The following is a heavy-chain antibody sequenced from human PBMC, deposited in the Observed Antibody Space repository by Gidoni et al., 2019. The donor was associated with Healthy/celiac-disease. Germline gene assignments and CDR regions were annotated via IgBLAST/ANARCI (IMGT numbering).Heavy chain of an antibody. V-gene: IGHV1-69*04. CDR3: SVEHPPGTTYSDAFDI. CDR2: IIPILGIA. Sequence: QVQLVQSGAAVKKPGSSVQVSCKASGGTFSSYAISWVRQAPGQGLEWMGRIIPILGIANYAQKFQGRVTITADKSTSTAYMELSSLRSEDTAVYYCSVEHPPGTTYSDAFDIWGQGTMVTVSS. J-gene: IGHJ3*02. D-gene: IGHD2-15*01. CDR1: GGTFSSYA.